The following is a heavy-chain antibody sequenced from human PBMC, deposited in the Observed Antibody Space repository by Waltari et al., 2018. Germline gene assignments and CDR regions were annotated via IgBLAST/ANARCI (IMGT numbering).Heavy chain of an antibody. CDR1: GGSISSGSYY. CDR3: AQGGYYYYFDY. CDR2: IYTSGST. Sequence: QVQLQESGPGLVKPSQTLSLTCTLSGGSISSGSYYWSWIRQPAGKGLEWIGYIYTSGSTNYNPSLKSRVTISVDTSKNQFSLKLSSVTAADTAVYYCAQGGYYYYFDYWGQGTLVTVSS. J-gene: IGHJ4*02. V-gene: IGHV4-61*09. D-gene: IGHD3-22*01.